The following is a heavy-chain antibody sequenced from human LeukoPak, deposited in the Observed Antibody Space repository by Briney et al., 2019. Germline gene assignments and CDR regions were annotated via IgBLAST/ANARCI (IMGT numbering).Heavy chain of an antibody. Sequence: ASVKVSCKASGYTFTSYDINWVRQATGQGLEWMGWMNPNSGNTGYAQKFQGRVTMTRDTSISTAYMELSSLRSEDTAVYYCAGMSYYDRRGDNWFDPWGQGTLVIVSS. D-gene: IGHD3-22*01. J-gene: IGHJ5*02. CDR2: MNPNSGNT. CDR1: GYTFTSYD. V-gene: IGHV1-8*01. CDR3: AGMSYYDRRGDNWFDP.